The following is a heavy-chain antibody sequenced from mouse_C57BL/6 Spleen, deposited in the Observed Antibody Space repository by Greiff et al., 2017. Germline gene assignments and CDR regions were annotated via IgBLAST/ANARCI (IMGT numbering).Heavy chain of an antibody. CDR2: IDPETGGT. D-gene: IGHD1-1*01. V-gene: IGHV1-15*01. CDR3: TREATVVEGAWFAY. CDR1: GYTFTDYE. Sequence: QVQLQQSGAELVRPGASVTLSCKASGYTFTDYEMHWVKQTPVHGLEWIGAIDPETGGTAYNQKFKGKAILTADKSSSTAYMELRSLTSEDSAVYYCTREATVVEGAWFAYWGQGTLVTVSA. J-gene: IGHJ3*01.